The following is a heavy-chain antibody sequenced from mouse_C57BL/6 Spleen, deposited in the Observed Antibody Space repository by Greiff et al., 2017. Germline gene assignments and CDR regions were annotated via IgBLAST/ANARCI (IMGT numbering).Heavy chain of an antibody. CDR1: GYTFTSYW. D-gene: IGHD2-4*01. J-gene: IGHJ3*01. V-gene: IGHV1-64*01. CDR2: IHPYSGST. Sequence: QVQLQQPGAELVKPGASVKLSCKASGYTFTSYWMHWVKQRPGQGLEWIGMIHPYSGSTNYNEKFKSKATLTVDKSSSTAYMQLSSLSSEDSAVYYCARCCYDYELAYWGQGTLVTVSA. CDR3: ARCCYDYELAY.